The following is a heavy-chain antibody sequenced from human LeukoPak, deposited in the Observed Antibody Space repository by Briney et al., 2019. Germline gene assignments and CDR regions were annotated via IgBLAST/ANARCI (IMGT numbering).Heavy chain of an antibody. CDR1: GFTFSTYT. J-gene: IGHJ6*03. V-gene: IGHV3-48*01. Sequence: PGGSLTLSCAGSGFTFSTYTLNWLRQAPGKGLEWVSYISSTSSTIYYADSVKGRFTISRDNARNSLFLQMNSLRAEDTAMYYCARVGKLGALPYLMEVWGKGTTVTVSS. CDR2: ISSTSSTI. D-gene: IGHD3-3*02. CDR3: ARVGKLGALPYLMEV.